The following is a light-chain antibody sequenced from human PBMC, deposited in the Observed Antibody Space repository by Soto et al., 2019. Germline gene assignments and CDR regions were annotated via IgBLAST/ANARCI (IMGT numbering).Light chain of an antibody. J-gene: IGKJ4*01. CDR1: QDISSL. Sequence: DVQLTQSPSFLSASVGDRVTITCRFSQDISSLLAWYRQKAGKAPKLLIYAASTLHSGFPSRFSGSGSGTEFFLTISSLQPEDFAAYYCQQLTNYPLTFGGGTKVDIK. CDR2: AAS. CDR3: QQLTNYPLT. V-gene: IGKV1-9*01.